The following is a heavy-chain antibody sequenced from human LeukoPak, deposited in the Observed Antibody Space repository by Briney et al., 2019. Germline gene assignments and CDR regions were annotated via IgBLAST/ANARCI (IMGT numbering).Heavy chain of an antibody. D-gene: IGHD3-3*01. CDR3: ARLGSGYFTFDY. CDR2: ISSSSSYI. V-gene: IGHV3-21*01. Sequence: GGSLRLSCAASGFTFSSYSMNWVRQAPGKGLEWVSSISSSSSYIYYADSVKGRFTISRDNAKNSLYLQMNSLRAEDTAVYYCARLGSGYFTFDYWGQETLVTVSS. J-gene: IGHJ4*02. CDR1: GFTFSSYS.